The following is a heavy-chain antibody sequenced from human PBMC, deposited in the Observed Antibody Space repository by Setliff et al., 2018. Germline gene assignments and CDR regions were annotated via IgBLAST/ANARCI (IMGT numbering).Heavy chain of an antibody. V-gene: IGHV1-18*01. CDR3: VRDRAAIVVGPPTAAFDI. CDR1: GYTFAKYG. J-gene: IGHJ3*02. CDR2: ISGYNGYT. Sequence: ASVQVSCKAFGYTFAKYGTSWVRQAPGQGLEWMRWISGYNGYTVYAQKLQGRVTLTTDTSTGTAYMEVRSLRSDDTAQYYCVRDRAAIVVGPPTAAFDIWGQGTMVTVSS. D-gene: IGHD2-2*01.